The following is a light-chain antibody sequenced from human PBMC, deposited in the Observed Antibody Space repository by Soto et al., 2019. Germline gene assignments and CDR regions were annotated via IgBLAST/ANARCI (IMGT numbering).Light chain of an antibody. J-gene: IGLJ2*01. CDR2: GND. Sequence: QAVVTQPPSVSGAPGQRVTISCTGSSSNIGAGYDVHWYQQIPGTAPKLLIYGNDNRPSGVPDRFSGSKSGTSASLAITGLQAEDEADYYCQAYDSSLRVVFGGGTKLTVL. V-gene: IGLV1-40*01. CDR3: QAYDSSLRVV. CDR1: SSNIGAGYD.